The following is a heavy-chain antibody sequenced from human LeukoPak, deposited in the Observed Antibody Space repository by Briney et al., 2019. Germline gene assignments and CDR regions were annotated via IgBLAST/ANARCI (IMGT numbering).Heavy chain of an antibody. J-gene: IGHJ4*02. D-gene: IGHD1-1*01. CDR3: ARDLSTSSNWELDY. V-gene: IGHV1-2*02. CDR1: GYTFSDYY. Sequence: ASVKVSCKASGYTFSDYYTHWVRQAPGQGLEWMGWINPNSGGTRYAQQFQGRVTMTRDTSIGTVYMELSTLRSDDTAAYYCARDLSTSSNWELDYWGQGTLVTVSS. CDR2: INPNSGGT.